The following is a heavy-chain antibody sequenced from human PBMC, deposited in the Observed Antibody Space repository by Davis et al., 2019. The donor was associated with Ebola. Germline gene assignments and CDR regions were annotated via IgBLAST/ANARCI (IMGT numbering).Heavy chain of an antibody. CDR1: GYTFAAHY. CDR3: ARGHTYGRWDDWFDP. J-gene: IGHJ5*02. CDR2: INPNFGGT. V-gene: IGHV1-2*06. Sequence: ASVKVSCKASGYTFAAHYIHWVRQAPGQGFEWVGRINPNFGGTIYAQKFQGRVTMTIDTSINTAYMELDRLKSDDTALYYCARGHTYGRWDDWFDPWGQGTLATVSS. D-gene: IGHD5-18*01.